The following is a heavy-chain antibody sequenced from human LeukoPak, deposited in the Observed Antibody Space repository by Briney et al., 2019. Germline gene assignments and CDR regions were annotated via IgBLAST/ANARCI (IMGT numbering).Heavy chain of an antibody. CDR1: GGSFSGYY. D-gene: IGHD2-2*01. CDR3: ARVPYCSSTSCYLENAFDI. J-gene: IGHJ3*02. CDR2: INHSGST. V-gene: IGHV4-34*01. Sequence: PSETLSLTCAVYGGSFSGYYWSWIRQPPGKGLEWIGEINHSGSTNYNPSLKSRVTIPVDTSKNQFSLKLSPVTAADTAVYYCARVPYCSSTSCYLENAFDIWGQGTMVTVSS.